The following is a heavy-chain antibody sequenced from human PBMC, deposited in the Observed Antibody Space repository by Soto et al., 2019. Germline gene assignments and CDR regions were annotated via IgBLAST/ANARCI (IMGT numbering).Heavy chain of an antibody. CDR3: AKDLGHGGRGAFDI. D-gene: IGHD7-27*01. CDR2: ISYDGSNK. J-gene: IGHJ3*02. V-gene: IGHV3-30*18. Sequence: QVQLVESGGGVVQPGRSLRLSCAASGFTFSSYGMHWVRQAPGKGLEWVAVISYDGSNKYYADSVKGRFTISRDNSKTTLYLQMNSRRAEATAVYYCAKDLGHGGRGAFDIWGQVTMVTVSS. CDR1: GFTFSSYG.